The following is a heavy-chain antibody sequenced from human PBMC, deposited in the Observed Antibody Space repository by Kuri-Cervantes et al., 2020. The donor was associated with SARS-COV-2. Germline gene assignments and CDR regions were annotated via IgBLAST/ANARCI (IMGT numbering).Heavy chain of an antibody. Sequence: GESLKISCTASGFTFGDYAMSWVRQAPGKGLEWVGFIRSKAYGGTTEYAASVKGRFTISRDDSKSIAYLQMNSLKTEDTAVYYCTRRYDSSGYYYYYYGMDVWGQGTTVTVSS. CDR2: IRSKAYGGTT. CDR1: GFTFGDYA. J-gene: IGHJ6*02. CDR3: TRRYDSSGYYYYYYGMDV. V-gene: IGHV3-49*04. D-gene: IGHD3-22*01.